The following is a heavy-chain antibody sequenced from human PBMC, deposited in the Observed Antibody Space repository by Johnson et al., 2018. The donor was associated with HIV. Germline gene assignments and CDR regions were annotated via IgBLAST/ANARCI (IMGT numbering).Heavy chain of an antibody. D-gene: IGHD6-19*01. V-gene: IGHV3-74*02. CDR1: GFTFSSYA. CDR2: INKDGSAP. Sequence: VQLVESGGGVVQPGRSLRLSCAASGFTFSSYAMHWVRQAPGKGLVWVSRINKDGSAPSYAHSVKGRFTISRDTAKNTMYLQMNSLRAEDTAVYYCAGGIRVAGGNDAFDIWGQGTMVTVSS. CDR3: AGGIRVAGGNDAFDI. J-gene: IGHJ3*02.